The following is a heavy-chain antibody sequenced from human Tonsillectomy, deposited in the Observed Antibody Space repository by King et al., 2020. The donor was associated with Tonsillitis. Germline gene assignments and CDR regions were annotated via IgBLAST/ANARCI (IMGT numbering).Heavy chain of an antibody. CDR2: IYPGDSDI. Sequence: AQLVQSGAEVKKPGESLKISCKGSGYSFSNNWIGWVRQMPGKGLEWMGIIYPGDSDIKYSPSFQGLVTISADKSTNTAYLQWSSLKASDTALYYCAKQGRYEESSGWYGGYFFDYWGQGTLVTVSS. J-gene: IGHJ4*02. V-gene: IGHV5-51*01. CDR1: GYSFSNNW. D-gene: IGHD6-19*01. CDR3: AKQGRYEESSGWYGGYFFDY.